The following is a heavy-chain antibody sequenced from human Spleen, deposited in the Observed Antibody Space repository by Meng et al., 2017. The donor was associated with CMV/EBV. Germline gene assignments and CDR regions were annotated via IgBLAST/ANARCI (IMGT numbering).Heavy chain of an antibody. D-gene: IGHD6-19*01. CDR2: IKQDGSEK. Sequence: GESLKISCAVSGFTFSNYWMNWVRQAPGKGPEWVANIKQDGSEKYYVDSVKGRFTISRDNAKNSLYLQMNSLRAEDTAVYYCARNSGWDLPDYWGQGTLVTVSS. J-gene: IGHJ4*02. V-gene: IGHV3-7*01. CDR1: GFTFSNYW. CDR3: ARNSGWDLPDY.